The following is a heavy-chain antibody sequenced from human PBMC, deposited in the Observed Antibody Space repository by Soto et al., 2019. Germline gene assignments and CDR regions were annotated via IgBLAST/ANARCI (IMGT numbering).Heavy chain of an antibody. Sequence: QVQLVESGGGVVQPGRSLRLSCAASGFTLSSYAMHWVHQAAGKGLEWVALISYDGSNKYYADSVKGRFTISRDNSKNTLYLQMNSLRAEDTAVYYCARPDIVAAYSSGWYGGYYFDYWGQGTLVTVSS. J-gene: IGHJ4*02. D-gene: IGHD6-19*01. CDR1: GFTLSSYA. V-gene: IGHV3-30-3*01. CDR3: ARPDIVAAYSSGWYGGYYFDY. CDR2: ISYDGSNK.